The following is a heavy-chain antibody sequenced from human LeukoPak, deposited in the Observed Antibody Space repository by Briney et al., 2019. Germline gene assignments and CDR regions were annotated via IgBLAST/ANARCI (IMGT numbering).Heavy chain of an antibody. CDR2: ISGSGGST. CDR3: AKVYGDYGGFYYFDY. CDR1: GFTFSSYA. Sequence: GGSLRLSCAASGFTFSSYAMHWVRQAPGKGLEWVSAISGSGGSTYYADSVKGRFTISRDNSKNTLYLQMNSLRAEDTAVYYCAKVYGDYGGFYYFDYWGQGTLVTVSS. J-gene: IGHJ4*02. D-gene: IGHD4-17*01. V-gene: IGHV3-23*01.